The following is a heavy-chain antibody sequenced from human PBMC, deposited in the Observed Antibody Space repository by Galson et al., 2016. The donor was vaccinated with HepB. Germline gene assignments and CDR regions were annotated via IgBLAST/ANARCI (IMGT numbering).Heavy chain of an antibody. D-gene: IGHD6-6*01. CDR2: ISGRGGST. V-gene: IGHV3-23*01. Sequence: FLRLSCAASGFTFSTYAMSWVRQAPGKGLEWVSAISGRGGSTYYVDSVKGRFTISRDNSKNTLFLQMNNLRVEDTAVYYCARGSSGSSGYWGQGTLVTVSS. CDR1: GFTFSTYA. CDR3: ARGSSGSSGY. J-gene: IGHJ4*02.